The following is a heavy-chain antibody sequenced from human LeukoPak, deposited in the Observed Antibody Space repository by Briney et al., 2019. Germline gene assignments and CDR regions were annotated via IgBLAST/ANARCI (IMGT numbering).Heavy chain of an antibody. D-gene: IGHD6-19*01. Sequence: SETLSLTCAVYDGSFSVYYWSWIRQPPGKGLEWIGEINHSGGPNYNASLKSRVTISEDTSKNQFSLKLSSVTAADTAVYYCARGRSSSGWYPNPNFDYWGQGTLVTVSS. CDR1: DGSFSVYY. CDR2: INHSGGP. CDR3: ARGRSSSGWYPNPNFDY. V-gene: IGHV4-34*01. J-gene: IGHJ4*02.